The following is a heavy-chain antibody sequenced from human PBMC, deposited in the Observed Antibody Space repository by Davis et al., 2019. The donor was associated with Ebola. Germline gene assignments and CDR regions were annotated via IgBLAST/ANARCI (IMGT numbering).Heavy chain of an antibody. J-gene: IGHJ4*02. V-gene: IGHV3-23*01. Sequence: PGGSLRLSCAASGFTFSSYAMNWVRQAPGKGLEWVSSLSGSAAATYYAASVKGRFTISRDNSKKTLYLDMNSLRPDDTAIYYCATNCSGASCYSGGDYWGQGTLVTVSS. CDR2: LSGSAAAT. D-gene: IGHD2-2*01. CDR1: GFTFSSYA. CDR3: ATNCSGASCYSGGDY.